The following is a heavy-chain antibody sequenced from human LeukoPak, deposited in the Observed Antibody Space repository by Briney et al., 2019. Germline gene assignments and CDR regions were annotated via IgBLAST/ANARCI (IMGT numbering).Heavy chain of an antibody. CDR3: ARYVFGSALNY. V-gene: IGHV1-2*02. CDR1: GYTFTGYY. J-gene: IGHJ4*02. D-gene: IGHD3-10*01. CDR2: INPNSGGT. Sequence: ASVKVSCKASGYTFTGYYMHWVRQAPGQGLEWMGWINPNSGGTNYAQEFQGRVTMTRDTSISTAYMELSRLRSDDTAVYYCARYVFGSALNYWGQGTLVTVSS.